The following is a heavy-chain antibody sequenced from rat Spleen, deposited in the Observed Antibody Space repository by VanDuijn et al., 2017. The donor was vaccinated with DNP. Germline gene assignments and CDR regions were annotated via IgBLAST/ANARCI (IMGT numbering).Heavy chain of an antibody. J-gene: IGHJ4*01. V-gene: IGHV5S13*01. D-gene: IGHD1-1*01. Sequence: EVQLVESGGGLVQPGRSLKLSCAASGFTFSNYGMAWIRQVPGKGLEWVASITSSGGSTYYPDSVKGRFTISRDNAKNTLYLQMNSLRSEDTATYYCARLLQYAMDAWGQGTSVTVSS. CDR2: ITSSGGST. CDR1: GFTFSNYG. CDR3: ARLLQYAMDA.